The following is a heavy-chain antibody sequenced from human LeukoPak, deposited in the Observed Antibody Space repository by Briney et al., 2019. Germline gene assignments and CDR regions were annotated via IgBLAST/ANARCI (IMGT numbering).Heavy chain of an antibody. CDR1: GYSFTSYW. Sequence: GESLKISCKGSGYSFTSYWIGWVRQMPGKGLEWMGIIYPGDSDTRYSPSFQDQVTISADKSISTAYLQWSSLKASDTAMYYCARQGITIFGVVTQDAFDIWGQGTMVTVSS. CDR2: IYPGDSDT. D-gene: IGHD3-3*01. V-gene: IGHV5-51*01. CDR3: ARQGITIFGVVTQDAFDI. J-gene: IGHJ3*02.